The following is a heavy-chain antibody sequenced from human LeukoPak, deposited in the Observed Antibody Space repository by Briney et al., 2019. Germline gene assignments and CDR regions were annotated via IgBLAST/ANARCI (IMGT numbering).Heavy chain of an antibody. CDR1: GFTFSSYE. V-gene: IGHV3-48*03. CDR3: AKVYGSGSYYPDYYHMDV. D-gene: IGHD3-10*01. Sequence: GGSLRLSCAASGFTFSSYEMNWVRQAPGKGLEWVSYISSSGSTIYYADSVKGRFTISRDNAKNSLYLQMNSLRAEDTAIYYCAKVYGSGSYYPDYYHMDVWGKGTTVTISS. J-gene: IGHJ6*03. CDR2: ISSSGSTI.